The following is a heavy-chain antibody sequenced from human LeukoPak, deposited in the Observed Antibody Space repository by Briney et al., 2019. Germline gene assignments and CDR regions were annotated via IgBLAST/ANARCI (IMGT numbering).Heavy chain of an antibody. CDR2: ISSGSTYT. D-gene: IGHD4-23*01. J-gene: IGHJ4*02. CDR3: ARGDYGGDYFDS. CDR1: GFTFSDHY. Sequence: PGGSLRLSCEASGFTFSDHYMSWSRQAPGKGLEWVSYISSGSTYTNYADSVEGRFTISRDNAKNSLYLQMNSLRAEDTAVYYCARGDYGGDYFDSWGQGTLVTVSS. V-gene: IGHV3-11*05.